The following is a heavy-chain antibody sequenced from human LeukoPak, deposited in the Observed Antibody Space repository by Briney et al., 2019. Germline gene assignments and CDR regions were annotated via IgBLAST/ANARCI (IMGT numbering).Heavy chain of an antibody. Sequence: GGSLRLSCAASGFTFSSYAMSWVRQAPGKGLEWVSAISGSGGSTYYADCVKGRFTISRDNSKNTLYLQMNSLRAEDTAVYYCAASGIYYDSSGYSQDYYYYYMDVWGKGTTVTVSS. D-gene: IGHD3-22*01. J-gene: IGHJ6*03. CDR2: ISGSGGST. CDR3: AASGIYYDSSGYSQDYYYYYMDV. CDR1: GFTFSSYA. V-gene: IGHV3-23*01.